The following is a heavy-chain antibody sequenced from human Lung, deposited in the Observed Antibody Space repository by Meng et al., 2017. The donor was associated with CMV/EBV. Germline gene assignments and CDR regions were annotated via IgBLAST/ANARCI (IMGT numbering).Heavy chain of an antibody. D-gene: IGHD3-22*01. CDR2: ISWNSGTI. V-gene: IGHV3-9*01. J-gene: IGHJ4*02. Sequence: SLRLXXAASRFTFDDFAMHWVRQAPGKGLEWVSGISWNSGTIGYADSVKGRFTISRDNAKNSLYLQMNSLRADDTALYYCAKDTGYDSNGHGYFDYWGQGXLVTVSS. CDR1: RFTFDDFA. CDR3: AKDTGYDSNGHGYFDY.